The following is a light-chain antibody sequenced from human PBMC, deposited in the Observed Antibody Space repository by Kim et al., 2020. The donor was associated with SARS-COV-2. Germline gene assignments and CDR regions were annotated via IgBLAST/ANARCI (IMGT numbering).Light chain of an antibody. CDR1: SGSIASNY. Sequence: KTVTISCTRSSGSIASNYVQWYQQRPGSAPTTVIYEDNQRPSGVPDRFSGSIDSSSNSASLTISGLKTEDEADYYCQSSDSNNPWVFGGGTQLTVL. CDR3: QSSDSNNPWV. CDR2: EDN. V-gene: IGLV6-57*03. J-gene: IGLJ3*02.